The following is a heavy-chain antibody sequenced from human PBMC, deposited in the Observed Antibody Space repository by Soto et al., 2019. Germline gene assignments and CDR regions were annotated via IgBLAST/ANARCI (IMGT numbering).Heavy chain of an antibody. CDR1: GFTFSSSA. J-gene: IGHJ4*02. CDR3: GYGREAFDY. D-gene: IGHD4-17*01. Sequence: GGSLRLSCADAGFTFSSSAMSWVRQAPGKGLEWVSAISGSGGSTYYADSVKGRYTISRDNSKNTLYLQMNSLRAEDTAVYYCGYGREAFDYWGQGTLVTVSS. V-gene: IGHV3-23*01. CDR2: ISGSGGST.